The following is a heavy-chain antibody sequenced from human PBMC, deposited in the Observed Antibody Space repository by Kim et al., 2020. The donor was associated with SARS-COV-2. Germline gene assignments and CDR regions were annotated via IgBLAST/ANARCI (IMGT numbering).Heavy chain of an antibody. Sequence: YADSVKGRFTISRDNAKNSLDLQMNSLRAEDTAVYYCARIYDSSGSAADYWGQGTLVTVSS. CDR3: ARIYDSSGSAADY. D-gene: IGHD3-22*01. J-gene: IGHJ4*02. V-gene: IGHV3-11*06.